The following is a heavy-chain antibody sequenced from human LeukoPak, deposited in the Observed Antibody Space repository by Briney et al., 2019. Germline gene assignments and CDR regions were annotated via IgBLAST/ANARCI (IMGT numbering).Heavy chain of an antibody. Sequence: SQTLSLTCTVPGGSISSGDYYWSWIRQPPGKGLEWIGYIYYSGSTYYNPSLKSRVTISVDTSKNQFSLKLSSVTAADTAVYYCARYKYYDFWSGYYQEYYFDYWGQGTLVTVSS. J-gene: IGHJ4*02. V-gene: IGHV4-30-4*01. CDR2: IYYSGST. D-gene: IGHD3-3*01. CDR3: ARYKYYDFWSGYYQEYYFDY. CDR1: GGSISSGDYY.